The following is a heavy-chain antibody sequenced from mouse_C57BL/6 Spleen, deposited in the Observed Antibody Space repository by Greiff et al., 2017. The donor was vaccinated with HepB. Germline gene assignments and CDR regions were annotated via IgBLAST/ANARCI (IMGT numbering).Heavy chain of an antibody. CDR3: ARRDYDSNYWYFDV. Sequence: VQLQQSGAELVKPGASVKLSCTASGFNINDYCMPWVKQRTEPGLEWIGRIDPECGDTKYAPKFQGKATITADTSSNTAYLQLSSLTSEDTAVYYCARRDYDSNYWYFDVWGTGTTVTVSS. CDR1: GFNINDYC. J-gene: IGHJ1*03. CDR2: IDPECGDT. D-gene: IGHD1-1*01. V-gene: IGHV14-2*01.